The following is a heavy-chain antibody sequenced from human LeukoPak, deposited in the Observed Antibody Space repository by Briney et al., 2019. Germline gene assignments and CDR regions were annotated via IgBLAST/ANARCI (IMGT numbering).Heavy chain of an antibody. CDR1: GYNFAGSW. CDR3: ARPGYCTTSNCYVFEY. D-gene: IGHD2-2*03. Sequence: GESLKISCKGSGYNFAGSWIGWVRQMPEKGLEWMGIIYPGDSDTRYSPSFQGQVTISADKSISTAFLQWRRLEASDTAMYFCARPGYCTTSNCYVFEYWGQGTLVTVSS. CDR2: IYPGDSDT. J-gene: IGHJ4*02. V-gene: IGHV5-51*01.